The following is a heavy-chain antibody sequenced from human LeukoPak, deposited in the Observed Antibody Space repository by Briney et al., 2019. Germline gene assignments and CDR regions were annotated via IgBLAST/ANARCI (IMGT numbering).Heavy chain of an antibody. Sequence: SENLSRNCTVSAGSISSSSHYWGWIRQPPGKGLEWIGSIYYSGSTYYNPSLKSRATIPVDTSKNQFSLKLSSVTAADTAVYYCARHVAVAGTNYWGQGTLVTVSS. J-gene: IGHJ4*02. D-gene: IGHD6-19*01. CDR3: ARHVAVAGTNY. CDR2: IYYSGST. V-gene: IGHV4-39*01. CDR1: AGSISSSSHY.